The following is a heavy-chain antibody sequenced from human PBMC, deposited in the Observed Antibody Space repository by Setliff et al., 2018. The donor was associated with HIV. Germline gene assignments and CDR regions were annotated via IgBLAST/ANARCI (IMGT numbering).Heavy chain of an antibody. V-gene: IGHV4-30-4*08. CDR3: ARENGWLFGWFDP. D-gene: IGHD3-22*01. Sequence: SETLSLTCAVSGGTFSLHYYTWIRQPPGKALEWVGYIYYSGRTSHSGSTYYNPSVASRITISGDTSKNQFSLKLTSVTAADTAIYYCARENGWLFGWFDPWGQGTPVTVSS. CDR1: GGTFSLHY. CDR2: IYYSGRT. J-gene: IGHJ5*02.